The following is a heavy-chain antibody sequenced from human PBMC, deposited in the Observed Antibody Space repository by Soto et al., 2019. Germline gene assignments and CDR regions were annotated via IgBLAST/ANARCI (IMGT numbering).Heavy chain of an antibody. J-gene: IGHJ4*02. CDR2: IYYSGST. V-gene: IGHV4-39*01. D-gene: IGHD5-18*01. CDR3: ARYGGYSYGVDY. Sequence: SETLSLTCTVSGGSISSSSYYWGWIRQPPGKGLEWIGSIYYSGSTYYNPSLKSRVTISVDTSKNQFSLKLSSVTAADTAVYYCARYGGYSYGVDYWGPGTLVTVSS. CDR1: GGSISSSSYY.